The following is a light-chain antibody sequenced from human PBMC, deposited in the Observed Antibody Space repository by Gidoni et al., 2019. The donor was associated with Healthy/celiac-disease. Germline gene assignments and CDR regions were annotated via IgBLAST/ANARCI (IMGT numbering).Light chain of an antibody. V-gene: IGKV4-1*01. J-gene: IGKJ2*01. CDR3: QQYYSTPET. Sequence: DIVMTQSPDSLAVSLGERATINCKSNQSVLYSSNTKNYLAWYQQKPGQPPKLLIYWASTRESGVPDRFSGSGSGTDFTLTISSLQAEDVAVYYCQQYYSTPETFGQXTKLEIK. CDR2: WAS. CDR1: QSVLYSSNTKNY.